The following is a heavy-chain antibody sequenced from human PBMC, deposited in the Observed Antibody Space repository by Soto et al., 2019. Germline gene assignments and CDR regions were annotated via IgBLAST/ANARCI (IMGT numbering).Heavy chain of an antibody. J-gene: IGHJ6*02. CDR3: AKQRGTYYDFWSGPAPNYYYYYGTDV. D-gene: IGHD3-3*01. Sequence: SETLSLTCTVSGGSISSSSYYWGWIRQPPGKGLEWIGSIYYSGSTYYNPSLKSRVTISVDTSKNQFSLKLSSVIAADTAVYYCAKQRGTYYDFWSGPAPNYYYYYGTDVWGRGTTVTVSS. CDR2: IYYSGST. CDR1: GGSISSSSYY. V-gene: IGHV4-39*01.